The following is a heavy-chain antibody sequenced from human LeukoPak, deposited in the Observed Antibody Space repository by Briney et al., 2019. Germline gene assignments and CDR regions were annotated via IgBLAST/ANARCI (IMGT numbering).Heavy chain of an antibody. Sequence: PSETLSLTCTVSGYSISSGFYWGWIRQPPGKGLEWIGSIYHSGSTNYNPSLKSRVTISVDTSKNQFSLKLSSVTAADTAVYYCARGTLTYYYGSGRFNYWGQGTLVTVSS. CDR2: IYHSGST. D-gene: IGHD3-10*01. V-gene: IGHV4-38-2*02. CDR3: ARGTLTYYYGSGRFNY. J-gene: IGHJ4*02. CDR1: GYSISSGFY.